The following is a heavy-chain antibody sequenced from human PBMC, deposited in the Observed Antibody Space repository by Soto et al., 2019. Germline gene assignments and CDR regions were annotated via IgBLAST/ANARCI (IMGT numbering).Heavy chain of an antibody. V-gene: IGHV5-51*01. CDR3: ARHVYYYDSSGLDY. D-gene: IGHD3-22*01. CDR2: IYPGNSDT. CDR1: GYNFANYW. Sequence: GESLKISCKGSGYNFANYWIGWVRQMPGKGLEWMGIIYPGNSDTRYSPSFQGQVTISADTSISTAYLEWSSLKASDTAIYYCARHVYYYDSSGLDYWGQGTLVTVSS. J-gene: IGHJ4*02.